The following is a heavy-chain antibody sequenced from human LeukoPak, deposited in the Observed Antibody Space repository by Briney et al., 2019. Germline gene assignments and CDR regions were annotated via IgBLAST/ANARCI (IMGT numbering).Heavy chain of an antibody. J-gene: IGHJ4*02. CDR2: ISSSASTI. Sequence: GGSLRLSCAASGFTFGSYEMSWVRQAPGKGLEWVSYISSSASTIKYADSVEGRLTISRDNAKNSLYLQMNSLRAEDTAAYYCARVNSNYFDCWGQGTQVTVSS. CDR1: GFTFGSYE. V-gene: IGHV3-48*03. D-gene: IGHD4-11*01. CDR3: ARVNSNYFDC.